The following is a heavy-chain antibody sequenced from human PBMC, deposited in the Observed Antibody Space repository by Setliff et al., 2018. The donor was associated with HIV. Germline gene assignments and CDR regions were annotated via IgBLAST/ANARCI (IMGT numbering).Heavy chain of an antibody. V-gene: IGHV1-69*04. CDR3: ARERPGDHYESTGYQLADWFDP. Sequence: SVKVSCKASKGTFTTYRFTWVRQAPGQGLEWMGRIIPIVTIAHYAEQFVGRVTITADKSTSTTYMEVSSLRSEDTAVYYCARERPGDHYESTGYQLADWFDPWGQGTLVTVSS. CDR1: KGTFTTYR. D-gene: IGHD3-22*01. CDR2: IIPIVTIA. J-gene: IGHJ5*02.